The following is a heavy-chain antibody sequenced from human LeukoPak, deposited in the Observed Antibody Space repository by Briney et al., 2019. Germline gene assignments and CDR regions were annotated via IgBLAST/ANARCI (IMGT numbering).Heavy chain of an antibody. Sequence: GGSLRLSCAASGFTFSSYGMHWVRQAPGKGLEWVAVISYDGSNKYYADSVKGRFTISRDNSKNTLYLQMNSLRAEDTAVYYCAKYCSGGSCHRDYWGQGTLVTVSS. J-gene: IGHJ4*02. CDR3: AKYCSGGSCHRDY. V-gene: IGHV3-30*18. CDR2: ISYDGSNK. D-gene: IGHD2-15*01. CDR1: GFTFSSYG.